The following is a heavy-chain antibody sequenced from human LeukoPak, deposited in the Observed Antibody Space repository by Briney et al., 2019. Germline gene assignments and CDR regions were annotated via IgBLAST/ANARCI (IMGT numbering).Heavy chain of an antibody. D-gene: IGHD3-10*01. CDR1: GASFSSYY. V-gene: IGHV4-59*01. CDR3: ARVTYYYGSGSYSDYFDY. Sequence: SETLSLTCTVSGASFSSYYWSWLRQPPGKGLEWIAYIFYNGNTKYNPSLKSRVTISVDTSKTQFSLKVTSVTAADTAVYYCARVTYYYGSGSYSDYFDYWGQGTLVTVSS. J-gene: IGHJ4*02. CDR2: IFYNGNT.